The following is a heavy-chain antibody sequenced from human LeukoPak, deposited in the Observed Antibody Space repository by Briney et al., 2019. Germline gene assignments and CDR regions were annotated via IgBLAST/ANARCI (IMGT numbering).Heavy chain of an antibody. CDR3: ARGGITMVRGVVDY. CDR2: INHSGST. V-gene: IGHV4-34*01. D-gene: IGHD3-10*01. Sequence: SETLSLTCAVYGGSFSGYYWSWIRQPPGKGLEWIGEINHSGSTNYNPSLKSRVTMSVDTSKNQFSLKLSSVTAADTAVYYCARGGITMVRGVVDYWGQGTLVTVSS. CDR1: GGSFSGYY. J-gene: IGHJ4*02.